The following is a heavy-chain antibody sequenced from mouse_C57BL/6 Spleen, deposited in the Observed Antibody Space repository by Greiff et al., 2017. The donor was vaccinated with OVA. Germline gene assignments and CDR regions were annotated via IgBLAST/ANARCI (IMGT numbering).Heavy chain of an antibody. Sequence: VHVKQSGPELVKPGASVKMSCKASGYTFTDYNMHWVKQSHGKSLEWIGYINPNNGGTSYNQKFKGKATLTVNKSSSTAYMELRSLTSEDSAVYYCARSYYGNYDAMDYWGQGTSVTVSS. CDR2: INPNNGGT. D-gene: IGHD2-1*01. CDR1: GYTFTDYN. J-gene: IGHJ4*01. CDR3: ARSYYGNYDAMDY. V-gene: IGHV1-22*01.